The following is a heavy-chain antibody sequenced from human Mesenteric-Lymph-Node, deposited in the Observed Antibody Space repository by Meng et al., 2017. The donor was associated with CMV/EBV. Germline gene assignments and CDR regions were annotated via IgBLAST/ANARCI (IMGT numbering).Heavy chain of an antibody. J-gene: IGHJ4*02. CDR1: GYTFASHG. V-gene: IGHV1-18*04. D-gene: IGHD3-3*01. CDR2: ISAYNGNT. CDR3: ATDGGHHDVDY. Sequence: SCKTSGYTFASHGITWVRQAPGQGLEWMGWISAYNGNTNYAQKFQGRVTVTRDTSTSTAYMELSSLRSEDTAVYYCATDGGHHDVDYWGQGTLVTVSS.